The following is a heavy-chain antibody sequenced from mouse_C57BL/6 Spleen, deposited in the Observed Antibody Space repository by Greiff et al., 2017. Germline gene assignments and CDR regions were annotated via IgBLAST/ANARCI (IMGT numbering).Heavy chain of an antibody. V-gene: IGHV1-52*01. D-gene: IGHD1-1*01. CDR1: GYTFTSYW. CDR2: IDPSDSET. Sequence: QVQLQQSGAELVRPGSSVKLSCKASGYTFTSYWMHWVKQRPIQGLEWIGNIDPSDSETHYNQKFKDKATLTVDKSSSTAYMQLSSLTSEDSAVYYCARHYGSSYRYFDVWGTGTTVTVSS. CDR3: ARHYGSSYRYFDV. J-gene: IGHJ1*03.